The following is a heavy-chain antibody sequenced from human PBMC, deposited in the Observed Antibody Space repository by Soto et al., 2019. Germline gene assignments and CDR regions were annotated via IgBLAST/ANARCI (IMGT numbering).Heavy chain of an antibody. J-gene: IGHJ3*02. Sequence: EVQLLESGGGLVQPGGSLRLSCAASGFTFSSYAMSWVRQAPGKGLEWVSSISSSSSYIYYADSVKGRFTISRDNAKNSLYLQMNSLRAEDTAVYYCARDKFGASYDILTGYAFDIWGQGTMVTVSS. CDR1: GFTFSSYA. D-gene: IGHD3-9*01. CDR2: ISSSSSYI. V-gene: IGHV3-21*01. CDR3: ARDKFGASYDILTGYAFDI.